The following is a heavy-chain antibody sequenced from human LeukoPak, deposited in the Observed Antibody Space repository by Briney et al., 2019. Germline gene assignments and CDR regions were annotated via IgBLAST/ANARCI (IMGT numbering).Heavy chain of an antibody. Sequence: PGGSLRLSCAASGFTFSSYEMNWVRQAPGKGLEWVSYISSSGNTRYYADSVKGRFTISRDNAKNSLYLQMNSLRAEDTAVYYCARDHLPTPFDYWGQGTLVTVCS. CDR2: ISSSGNTR. V-gene: IGHV3-48*03. D-gene: IGHD4-11*01. J-gene: IGHJ4*02. CDR1: GFTFSSYE. CDR3: ARDHLPTPFDY.